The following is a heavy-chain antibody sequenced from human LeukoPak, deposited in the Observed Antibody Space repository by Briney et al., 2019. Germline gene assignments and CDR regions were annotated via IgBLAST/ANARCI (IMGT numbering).Heavy chain of an antibody. CDR3: ARGRSNYYGMDV. CDR2: IYYNGNT. V-gene: IGHV4-59*01. J-gene: IGHJ6*02. Sequence: SGTLSLTCSVSDGSINSYYWNWIRRPPGKGLEWIGYIYYNGNTNYSPSLKSRVTMSVDTSKNLFSLKVSSVTAADTAVYYCARGRSNYYGMDVWGQGTTVTVSS. CDR1: DGSINSYY. D-gene: IGHD1-26*01.